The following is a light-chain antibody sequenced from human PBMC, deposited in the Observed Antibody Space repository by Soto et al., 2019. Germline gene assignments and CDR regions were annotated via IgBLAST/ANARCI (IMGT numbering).Light chain of an antibody. V-gene: IGLV2-8*01. CDR3: FSYAGGNKV. CDR2: EVT. CDR1: SSDVGAYNS. Sequence: QSALTQPPSASGSPGQSVTISCTGASSDVGAYNSVSWYQQHPGKAPKLMIYEVTKRASGVPDRFSGSKSDNTASLTVSGLQDEDEADYYCFSYAGGNKVFGTGTKVTVL. J-gene: IGLJ1*01.